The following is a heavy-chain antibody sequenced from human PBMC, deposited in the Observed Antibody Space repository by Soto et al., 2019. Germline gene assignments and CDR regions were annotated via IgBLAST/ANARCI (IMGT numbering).Heavy chain of an antibody. D-gene: IGHD6-19*01. J-gene: IGHJ4*02. CDR2: IYYSGST. V-gene: IGHV4-59*01. CDR3: ARGAAVAGRFDY. CDR1: GGSFSNYY. Sequence: PSETLSLTCTVSGGSFSNYYWSWIRQSPGKGLEWIGYIYYSGSTNYNPSLKSRVTISLDTSKNQLSLKLSPVTAADTAVYYCARGAAVAGRFDYWGQGALVTASS.